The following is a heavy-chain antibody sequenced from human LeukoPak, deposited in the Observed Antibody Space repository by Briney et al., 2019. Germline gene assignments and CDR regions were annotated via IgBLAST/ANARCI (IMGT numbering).Heavy chain of an antibody. CDR3: ARSDQVVPAAIRGDAFEI. D-gene: IGHD2-2*01. CDR1: GFTFDDYA. V-gene: IGHV3-9*01. CDR2: ISWNSGSI. J-gene: IGHJ3*02. Sequence: GGSLRLSCAASGFTFDDYAMHWVRQAPGKGLEWVSGISWNSGSIGYADSVKGRFTISRDNAKNSLYLQMNSLRSEDTAVYYCARSDQVVPAAIRGDAFEIWGQGTMVTVSS.